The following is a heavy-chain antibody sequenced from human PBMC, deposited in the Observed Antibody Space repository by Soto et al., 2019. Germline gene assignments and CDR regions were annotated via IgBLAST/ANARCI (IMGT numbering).Heavy chain of an antibody. D-gene: IGHD2-15*01. CDR3: ARYCNGGACYSASLDY. CDR1: PFTSRSYS. V-gene: IGHV3-30*09. Sequence: QEQMVQSGGGVVQPGRSLRLSCAASPFTSRSYSMHWVRQAPGKGLEWVTSISYDGSKESYADSVKGRFAVSRDNSKNTLYLQMNSPRPEDTAVYYCARYCNGGACYSASLDYWGQGTQVTVSS. J-gene: IGHJ4*02. CDR2: ISYDGSKE.